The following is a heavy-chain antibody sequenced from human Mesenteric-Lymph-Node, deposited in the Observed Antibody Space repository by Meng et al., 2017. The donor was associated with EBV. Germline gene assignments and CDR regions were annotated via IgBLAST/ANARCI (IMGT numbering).Heavy chain of an antibody. CDR2: MNPNSGAT. V-gene: IGHV1-8*01. CDR1: GYTFTSYD. J-gene: IGHJ4*02. D-gene: IGHD5-24*01. CDR3: SRDSIYNGQDS. Sequence: QGTLVEAGAEVKKPGASVKVSCKASGYTFTSYDINWVRQATGQGLEWMGWMNPNSGATGSTQKFQGRVTMTRNTSISTAYMELNSLTSEDTAVYYCSRDSIYNGQDSWGQGTLVTVSS.